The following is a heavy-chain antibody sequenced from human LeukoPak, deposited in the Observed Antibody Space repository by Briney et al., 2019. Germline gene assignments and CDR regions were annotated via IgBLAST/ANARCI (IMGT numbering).Heavy chain of an antibody. D-gene: IGHD4-23*01. J-gene: IGHJ4*02. CDR3: ARDHYSTVVTPRYY. V-gene: IGHV1-18*01. CDR1: GYTFTSYG. CDR2: ISAYNGNT. Sequence: ASVKVSCKASGYTFTSYGISWVRQAPGQGLEWMGWISAYNGNTNYAQKLQGRVTMTTDTSTSTAYMELRSLRSDDTAVYYCARDHYSTVVTPRYYWGQGTLVTVSS.